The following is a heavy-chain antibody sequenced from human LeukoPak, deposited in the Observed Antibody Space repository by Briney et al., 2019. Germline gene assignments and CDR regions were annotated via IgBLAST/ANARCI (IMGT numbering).Heavy chain of an antibody. J-gene: IGHJ4*02. CDR3: TRGVDTAMVYPEGFDY. D-gene: IGHD5-18*01. V-gene: IGHV5-51*01. CDR2: IYPGDSDT. CDR1: GYRFTNFW. Sequence: GESLKISCRGSGYRFTNFWIGWVRQMPGKGLEWMGIIYPGDSDTRYSPSFQGQVTISADKSINTAYLQWSSLKASDTAMYYCTRGVDTAMVYPEGFDYWGQGTPVTVSS.